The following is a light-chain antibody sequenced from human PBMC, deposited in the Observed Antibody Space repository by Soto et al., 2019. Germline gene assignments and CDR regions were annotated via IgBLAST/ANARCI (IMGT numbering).Light chain of an antibody. CDR1: SSNIGAGYD. J-gene: IGLJ2*01. CDR3: QSYDSSLSGSEV. Sequence: QSVLTQPPSVSGAPGQRVTISCTGSSSNIGAGYDVHWYQQLPGTAPKLLIYGNSNRPSGVPDRFSGSKSGTSASLAITGLQAEDDADYYRQSYDSSLSGSEVFGGGTKLTVL. V-gene: IGLV1-40*01. CDR2: GNS.